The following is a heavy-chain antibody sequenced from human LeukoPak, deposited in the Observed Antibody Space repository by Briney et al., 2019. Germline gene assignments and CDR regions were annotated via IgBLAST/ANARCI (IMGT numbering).Heavy chain of an antibody. V-gene: IGHV4-61*05. J-gene: IGHJ4*02. CDR3: ARSGYSSPLPDY. D-gene: IGHD6-13*01. CDR1: GGSISSSSYY. CDR2: IYYSGST. Sequence: SETLSLTCTVSGGSISSSSYYWGWIRQPPGKGLEWIGYIYYSGSTNYNPSLKSRVTISVDTSKNQFSLKLSSVTAADTAVYYCARSGYSSPLPDYWGQGTLVTVSS.